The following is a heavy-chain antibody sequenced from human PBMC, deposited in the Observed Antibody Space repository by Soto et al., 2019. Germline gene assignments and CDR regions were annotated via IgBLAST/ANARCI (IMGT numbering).Heavy chain of an antibody. CDR2: IFHDGTA. CDR1: GVSLTSGNW. D-gene: IGHD3-22*01. V-gene: IGHV4-4*02. CDR3: ARIVYDTSLNYMYFDF. J-gene: IGHJ4*02. Sequence: PSETLSLTCAVSGVSLTSGNWWTWVRQSPQRGLEYIGEIFHDGTANYYPSFERRVAMSVDTSRNQFSLKLTSVTAADTAVYFCARIVYDTSLNYMYFDFWGPGTLVTVSS.